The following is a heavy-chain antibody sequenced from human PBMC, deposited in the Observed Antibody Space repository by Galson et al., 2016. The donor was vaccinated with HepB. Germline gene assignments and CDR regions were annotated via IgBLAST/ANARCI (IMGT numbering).Heavy chain of an antibody. CDR2: IYTSGST. CDR3: VRVSGVRSKRYMDG. Sequence: TLSLTCTVSGGSISSGSYYWSWTRQPAGKGLEWIGRIYTSGSTNYNPSLKSRVTISVDTSKNQFSLKLSSVTAADTAVYYCVRVSGVRSKRYMDGWGKGTTVTVSS. J-gene: IGHJ6*03. D-gene: IGHD4-17*01. CDR1: GGSISSGSYY. V-gene: IGHV4-61*02.